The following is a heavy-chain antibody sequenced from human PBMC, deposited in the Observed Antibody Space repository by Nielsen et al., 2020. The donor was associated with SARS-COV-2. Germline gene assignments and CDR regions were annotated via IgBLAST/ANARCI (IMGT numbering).Heavy chain of an antibody. CDR3: ARGGGFDY. D-gene: IGHD3-16*01. CDR2: MNPNSGKA. V-gene: IGHV1-8*01. J-gene: IGHJ4*02. Sequence: ASVKVSCKASGYTFTNNNINWVRQATGQGLEWMGWMNPNSGKAGYAQTFQGRVSMTRYTSISTAYMELSSLTSEDTAVYYCARGGGFDYWGQGTLVTVSS. CDR1: GYTFTNNN.